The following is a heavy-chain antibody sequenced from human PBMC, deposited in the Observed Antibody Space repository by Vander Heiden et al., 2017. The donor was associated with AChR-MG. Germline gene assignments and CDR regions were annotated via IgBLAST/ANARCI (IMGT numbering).Heavy chain of an antibody. Sequence: EVQLVEPGGGLVPPGGSLRLSRAASGFTSGDYHMDWVRQAPGKGLEWLGSIRNKAQRDITEYAASVKGRCTVSRDDSKNSLFLQMNSLQMEDTAVYYCARSTLGTVLDYWGQGTLGTVS. CDR3: ARSTLGTVLDY. J-gene: IGHJ4*02. CDR2: IRNKAQRDIT. CDR1: GFTSGDYH. V-gene: IGHV3-72*01. D-gene: IGHD1-1*01.